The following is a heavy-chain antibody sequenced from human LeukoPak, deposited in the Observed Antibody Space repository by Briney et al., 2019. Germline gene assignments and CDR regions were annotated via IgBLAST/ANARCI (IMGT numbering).Heavy chain of an antibody. J-gene: IGHJ4*02. V-gene: IGHV1-2*02. CDR3: ARDNSITGLHY. CDR1: GYTFTGYY. CDR2: INPNSGGT. D-gene: IGHD4-23*01. Sequence: RASVKVSCKASGYTFTGYYMHWVRQAPGQGLEWMGWINPNSGGTNYAQKFQGRVTMTRDTSISTAYMELSRLRSDDTAVYYCARDNSITGLHYWGQGTLVAVSS.